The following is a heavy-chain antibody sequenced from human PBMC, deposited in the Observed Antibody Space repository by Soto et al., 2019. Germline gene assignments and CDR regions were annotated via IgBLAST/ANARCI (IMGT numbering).Heavy chain of an antibody. CDR3: ARPPFFSSSGSYGMDV. V-gene: IGHV5-51*01. D-gene: IGHD6-6*01. CDR1: GYSFTSYW. CDR2: IYPGDSDT. Sequence: GESLKISCKGSGYSFTSYWIGWVRQMPGKGLEWMGIIYPGDSDTRYSPSFQGQVTISADKSISTAYLQWSSLKASDTAMYYCARPPFFSSSGSYGMDVWGQGTTVTVSS. J-gene: IGHJ6*02.